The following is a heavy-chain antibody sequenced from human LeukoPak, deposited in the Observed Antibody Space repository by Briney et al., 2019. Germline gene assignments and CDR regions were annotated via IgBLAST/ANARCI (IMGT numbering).Heavy chain of an antibody. CDR3: AKLCGGDCYFDY. V-gene: IGHV3-30*18. CDR2: IPYDGSNK. CDR1: GFTFSSYG. D-gene: IGHD2-21*02. J-gene: IGHJ4*02. Sequence: GGSLRLSCAASGFTFSSYGMHWVRQAPGKGLEWVAVIPYDGSNKYYADSVKGRFTISRDNSKNTLYLQMNSLRAEDTAVYYCAKLCGGDCYFDYWGQGTLVTVSS.